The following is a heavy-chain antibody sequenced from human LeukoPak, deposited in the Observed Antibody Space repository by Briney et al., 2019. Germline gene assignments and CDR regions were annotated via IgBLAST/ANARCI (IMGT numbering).Heavy chain of an antibody. CDR3: AEDSDGMDV. V-gene: IGHV3-23*01. CDR1: GFTFSSYA. Sequence: GGSLRLSCAASGFTFSSYAMTWVRQVPGKGLEWVSTISGSGTSTYYADSVKGRFTISRDNFKNTLYLQMNSLRAEDTAVYYCAEDSDGMDVWGQGTTVTVSS. CDR2: ISGSGTST. J-gene: IGHJ6*02.